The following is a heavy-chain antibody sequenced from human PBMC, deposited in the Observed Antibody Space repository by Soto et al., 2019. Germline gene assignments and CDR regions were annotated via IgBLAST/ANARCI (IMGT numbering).Heavy chain of an antibody. CDR2: ISSSSSYI. J-gene: IGHJ6*02. CDR1: GFTFSSYS. V-gene: IGHV3-21*01. Sequence: GGSLRLSCAASGFTFSSYSMNWVRQAPGKGLEWVSSISSSSSYIYYADSVKGRFTISRDNAKNSLYLQMNSLRAEDTAVYYCARVFPRGSSYYYYYGMDVWGQGTTVTVSS. CDR3: ARVFPRGSSYYYYYGMDV. D-gene: IGHD1-26*01.